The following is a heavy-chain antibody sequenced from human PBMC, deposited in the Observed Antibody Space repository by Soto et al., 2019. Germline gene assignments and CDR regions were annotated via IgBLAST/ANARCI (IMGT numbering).Heavy chain of an antibody. Sequence: EVQLLVSGGDLVQPGGSLTLSCVASGFTFGSRAMSWVRQAPGEGLEWVSTISDSGGDSKSADSVRGRFAISRDNSKNTLYLQMNSLRAEDTAVYYCARSYYYDSSGPRPGLFDIWGQGTMVTVSS. D-gene: IGHD3-22*01. J-gene: IGHJ3*02. CDR3: ARSYYYDSSGPRPGLFDI. CDR1: GFTFGSRA. V-gene: IGHV3-23*01. CDR2: ISDSGGDS.